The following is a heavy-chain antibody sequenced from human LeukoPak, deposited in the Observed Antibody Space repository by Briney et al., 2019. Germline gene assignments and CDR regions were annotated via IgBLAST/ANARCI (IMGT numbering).Heavy chain of an antibody. CDR2: IYHSGST. V-gene: IGHV4-4*02. CDR3: ARDGGPKSFDY. CDR1: GGSISSSNW. D-gene: IGHD3-16*01. Sequence: SETLSLTCAVSGGSISSSNWWSWVRQPPGKGLEWIGEIYHSGSTNYNPSLKSRVTISVDTSKNQFSLKLSSVTAADTAVYYCARDGGPKSFDYWGQGTLVTVSS. J-gene: IGHJ4*02.